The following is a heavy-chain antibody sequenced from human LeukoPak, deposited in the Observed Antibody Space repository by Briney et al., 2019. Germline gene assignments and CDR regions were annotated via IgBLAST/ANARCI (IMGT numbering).Heavy chain of an antibody. V-gene: IGHV1-18*01. Sequence: ASVKVSCKASGYTFTSYGISWVRQAPGQGLEWMGWISAYNGNTNYAQKLQGRVTMTTDTSTSTAYMELRSLRSDDTVVYYCARLLITIFGVVTYYFDYWGQGALVTVSS. CDR1: GYTFTSYG. CDR2: ISAYNGNT. D-gene: IGHD3-3*01. CDR3: ARLLITIFGVVTYYFDY. J-gene: IGHJ4*02.